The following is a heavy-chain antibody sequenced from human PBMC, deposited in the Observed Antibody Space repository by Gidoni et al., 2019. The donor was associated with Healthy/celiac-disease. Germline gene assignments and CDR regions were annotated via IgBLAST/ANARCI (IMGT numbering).Heavy chain of an antibody. CDR1: GFTFDDYA. Sequence: EVQLVESGGGLVQPGRSLRLSCAASGFTFDDYAMHWVRQAPGKGLEWVSGISWNSGSIGYADSLKGRFTISRDNAKNSLYLQMNSLRAEDTALYYCAKAPRGVVSPYDAFDIWGQGTMVTVSS. CDR2: ISWNSGSI. D-gene: IGHD2-15*01. V-gene: IGHV3-9*01. CDR3: AKAPRGVVSPYDAFDI. J-gene: IGHJ3*02.